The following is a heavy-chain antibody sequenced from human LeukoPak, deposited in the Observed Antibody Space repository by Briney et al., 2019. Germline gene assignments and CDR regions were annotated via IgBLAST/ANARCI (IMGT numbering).Heavy chain of an antibody. Sequence: SETLSLTCTVSGGSISSSNYYWGWIRQPPGKGLEWIGSIYYSRSTYYNPSLKSRVTIYVDTSKNHFSLKLSSVTAADTAVYYCARTRYYYNSRSYGAPYYLDYWGQGTLVTVSS. CDR2: IYYSRST. D-gene: IGHD3-10*01. V-gene: IGHV4-39*01. J-gene: IGHJ4*02. CDR3: ARTRYYYNSRSYGAPYYLDY. CDR1: GGSISSSNYY.